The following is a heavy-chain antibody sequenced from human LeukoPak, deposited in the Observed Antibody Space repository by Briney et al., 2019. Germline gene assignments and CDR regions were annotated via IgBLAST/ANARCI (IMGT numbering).Heavy chain of an antibody. Sequence: SETLSLTCTVSGGSISSGDYYWSWIRQPPGKGLEWIGYIYYSGSTYYNPSLKSRVTISVDTSKNQFSLKLSSVTAADTAVYYCARERITYYYDSSGYYLDDWGQGTLVTVSS. CDR3: ARERITYYYDSSGYYLDD. D-gene: IGHD3-22*01. J-gene: IGHJ4*02. CDR2: IYYSGST. V-gene: IGHV4-30-4*01. CDR1: GGSISSGDYY.